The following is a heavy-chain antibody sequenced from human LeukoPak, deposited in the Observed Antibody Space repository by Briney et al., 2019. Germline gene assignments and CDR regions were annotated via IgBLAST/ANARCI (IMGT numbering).Heavy chain of an antibody. CDR2: IYYSGST. D-gene: IGHD1-26*01. V-gene: IGHV4-59*08. J-gene: IGHJ6*02. CDR3: ASQLVGATQETYGMDV. Sequence: KPSETLSLTCAVYGGSFSGYYWSWIRQPPGKGLEWIGYIYYSGSTNYNPSLKSRVTISVDTSKNQFSLKLSSVTAADTAVYYCASQLVGATQETYGMDVWGQGTTVTVSS. CDR1: GGSFSGYY.